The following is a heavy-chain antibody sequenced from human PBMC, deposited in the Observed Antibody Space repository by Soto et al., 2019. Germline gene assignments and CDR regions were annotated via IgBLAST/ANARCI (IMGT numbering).Heavy chain of an antibody. J-gene: IGHJ6*03. CDR3: TRGERVYGKKNYYYYMDV. D-gene: IGHD2-8*01. Sequence: GGSLRLSCAASGFTFSNAWMSWVRQAPGKGLEWVGRIKSKTDGGTTDYAAPVKGRFTISRDDSKNTLYLQMNSLKTEDTAVYYCTRGERVYGKKNYYYYMDVWGKGTTVTVSS. CDR2: IKSKTDGGTT. V-gene: IGHV3-15*01. CDR1: GFTFSNAW.